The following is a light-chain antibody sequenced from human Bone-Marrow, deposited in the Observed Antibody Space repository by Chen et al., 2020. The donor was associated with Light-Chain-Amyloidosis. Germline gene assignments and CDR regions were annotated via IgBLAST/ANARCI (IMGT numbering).Light chain of an antibody. CDR1: QSLRHSRGYTY. J-gene: IGKJ2*01. V-gene: IGKV2-28*01. CDR2: LAF. Sequence: VVLTQPQLPLPVSPGESASIACRANQSLRHSRGYTYLDWYFQKPGQSPQLLFYLAFNRSSGVTDRFSASGSGTDFTLTITTVEAEDVGVYYCMQALQTPQYSFGQGTKLEI. CDR3: MQALQTPQYS.